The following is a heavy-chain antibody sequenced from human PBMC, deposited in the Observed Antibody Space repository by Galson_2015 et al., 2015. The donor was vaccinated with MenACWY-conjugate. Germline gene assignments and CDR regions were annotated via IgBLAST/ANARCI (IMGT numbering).Heavy chain of an antibody. CDR1: GVSLNTGGVH. CDR3: VYRYSPTGDYYFDR. D-gene: IGHD7-27*01. J-gene: IGHJ4*02. CDR2: VYWDEIK. Sequence: PALVKPTQTLTLTCTFGGVSLNTGGVHVNWFRQPPGKALEWLAVVYWDEIKRYSPSLKHRLTVTRDTSRNHVVLTLTNMDPVDTATYYCVYRYSPTGDYYFDRWGQGTLVSVSS. V-gene: IGHV2-5*08.